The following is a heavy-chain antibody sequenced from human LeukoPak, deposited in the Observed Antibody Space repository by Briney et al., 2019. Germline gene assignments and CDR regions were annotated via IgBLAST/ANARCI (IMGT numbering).Heavy chain of an antibody. CDR2: ISYDGSNK. Sequence: PGGSLRLSCAASGFTFSSYGMHWVRQAPGKGLEWVAVISYDGSNKYYADSVKGRFTISRDNSKNTLYLQMNSLRAEDTAVYYCARVPYYYDSSGYYGYYWGQGTLVTVSS. J-gene: IGHJ4*02. CDR3: ARVPYYYDSSGYYGYY. V-gene: IGHV3-30*03. CDR1: GFTFSSYG. D-gene: IGHD3-22*01.